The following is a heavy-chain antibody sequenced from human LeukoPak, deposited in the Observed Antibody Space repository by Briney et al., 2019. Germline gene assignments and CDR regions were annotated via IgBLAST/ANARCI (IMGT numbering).Heavy chain of an antibody. CDR3: ARAHPHFDY. CDR2: IYYSGST. J-gene: IGHJ4*02. CDR1: GGSISSYY. Sequence: SATLSLTCTVSGGSISSYYWSWIRQPPGKGLEWIGYIYYSGSTNYNPSLKSRVTISVDTSKNQFSLKLSSVTAADTAVYCCARAHPHFDYWGQGTLVTVSS. V-gene: IGHV4-59*01.